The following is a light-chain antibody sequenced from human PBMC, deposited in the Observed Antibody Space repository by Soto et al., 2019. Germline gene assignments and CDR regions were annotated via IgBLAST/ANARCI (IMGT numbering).Light chain of an antibody. V-gene: IGLV2-14*01. CDR1: SSDIGDYNY. Sequence: QSVLAQPASVSGSPGQSITISCTGTSSDIGDYNYVSWYQQHPGKAPKLMIYEVSNRPSGISNRFSGSKSGNTASLTISGLQADAEADYYCSSYTSTSSHVFGTGTKVTVL. J-gene: IGLJ1*01. CDR3: SSYTSTSSHV. CDR2: EVS.